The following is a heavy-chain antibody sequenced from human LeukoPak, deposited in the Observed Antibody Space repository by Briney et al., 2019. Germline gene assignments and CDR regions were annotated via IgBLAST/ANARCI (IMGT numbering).Heavy chain of an antibody. CDR3: ARGTVAAAGSFDYYYYGMDV. J-gene: IGHJ6*02. CDR1: GGSISSGNYY. CDR2: IYYSGST. V-gene: IGHV4-30-4*01. D-gene: IGHD6-13*01. Sequence: SQTLSLTCTVSGGSISSGNYYWSWIRQPPGKGLEWIGYIYYSGSTYYNPSLKSRVTISVDTSKNQFSLKLSSVTAADTAVYYCARGTVAAAGSFDYYYYGMDVWGQGTTVTVSS.